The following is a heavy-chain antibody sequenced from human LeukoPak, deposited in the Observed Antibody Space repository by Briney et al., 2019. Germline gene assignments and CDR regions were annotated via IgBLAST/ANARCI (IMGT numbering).Heavy chain of an antibody. Sequence: PGGSLRLACAASGFTFSTYAMTWVRQAPGKGLEWVSLISRGGDVTYYADSVKGRSTISRDSSKNTLYLQMHSLRAEDTAVYYCAARPGEVAVPYDYWGQGTLVTVSS. CDR2: ISRGGDVT. CDR3: AARPGEVAVPYDY. CDR1: GFTFSTYA. J-gene: IGHJ4*02. V-gene: IGHV3-23*01. D-gene: IGHD2-15*01.